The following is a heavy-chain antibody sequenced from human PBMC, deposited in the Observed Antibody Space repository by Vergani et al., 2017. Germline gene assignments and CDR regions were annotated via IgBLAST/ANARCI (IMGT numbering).Heavy chain of an antibody. Sequence: VQLVESGGGLVQPGGSLRLSCAASGFTFSSYSMNWVRQAPGKGLEWVAVISYDGSNKYYADSVKGRFTISRDNSKNTLYLQMNSLRAEDTSVYYCAGGGEYCSGGSCFYMDVWGKGTTVTVSS. V-gene: IGHV3-30*03. CDR3: AGGGEYCSGGSCFYMDV. CDR2: ISYDGSNK. D-gene: IGHD2-15*01. J-gene: IGHJ6*03. CDR1: GFTFSSYS.